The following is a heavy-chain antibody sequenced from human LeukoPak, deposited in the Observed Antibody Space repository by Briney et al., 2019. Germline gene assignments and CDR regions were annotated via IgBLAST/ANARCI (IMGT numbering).Heavy chain of an antibody. Sequence: SETLSLTCTVSGGSISSYYWSWIRQPPGKGLEWIGYIYYSGSTNYNPSLKSRVTISVDTSKNQFSLKLSSVTAADTAVYYCARHPGRPLGRMDVWGQGTTVTVSS. D-gene: IGHD1-14*01. J-gene: IGHJ6*02. V-gene: IGHV4-59*08. CDR3: ARHPGRPLGRMDV. CDR2: IYYSGST. CDR1: GGSISSYY.